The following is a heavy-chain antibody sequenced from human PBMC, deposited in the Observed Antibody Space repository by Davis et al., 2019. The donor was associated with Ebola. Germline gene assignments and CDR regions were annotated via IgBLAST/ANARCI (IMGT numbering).Heavy chain of an antibody. D-gene: IGHD3-22*01. CDR2: INPNSGAT. CDR3: AVHYYDSRGDP. Sequence: ASVKVSCKASGYTFTGYYMHWVRQAPGQGLEWMGWINPNSGATNYAQKFQGRVTMTRDTSISTAYMELSRLRSDDTAVYYCAVHYYDSRGDPWGQGTLVTVSS. J-gene: IGHJ5*02. CDR1: GYTFTGYY. V-gene: IGHV1-2*02.